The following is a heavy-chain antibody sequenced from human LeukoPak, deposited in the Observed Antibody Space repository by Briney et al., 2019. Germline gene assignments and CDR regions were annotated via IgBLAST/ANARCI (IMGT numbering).Heavy chain of an antibody. CDR1: GFTFSSYA. V-gene: IGHV3-30-3*01. CDR2: ISYDGSNK. J-gene: IGHJ6*04. CDR3: ATLGPRFDV. Sequence: GRSLRLSCAASGFTFSSYAMHWVRQAPGKGLEWVAVISYDGSNKYYADSVKGRFTISRDNAKNSLYLQMNSLRAEDTAVYYCATLGPRFDVWGKGTTVTVSS. D-gene: IGHD4-17*01.